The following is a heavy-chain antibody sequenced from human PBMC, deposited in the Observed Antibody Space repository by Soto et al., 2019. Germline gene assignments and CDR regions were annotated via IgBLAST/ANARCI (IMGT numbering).Heavy chain of an antibody. CDR1: GFTFSSYA. V-gene: IGHV3-23*01. Sequence: EVQLLESGGGLVQPGGSLRLSCAASGFTFSSYAMSWVRQAPGKGLEWVSAISGSGGSTYYADSVKGRFTISRDNSKNTLYLQMNSLRAEDTAVYYCAKAYYYDSSGYYSGYYFDYWGQGTLVTVSS. D-gene: IGHD3-22*01. J-gene: IGHJ4*02. CDR2: ISGSGGST. CDR3: AKAYYYDSSGYYSGYYFDY.